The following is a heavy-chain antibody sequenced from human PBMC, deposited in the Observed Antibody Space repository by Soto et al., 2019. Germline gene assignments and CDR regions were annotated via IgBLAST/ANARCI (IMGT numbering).Heavy chain of an antibody. J-gene: IGHJ4*02. CDR1: RFTFSSYS. CDR3: ARMGGNGPRDY. D-gene: IGHD2-8*01. Sequence: EVQLVESGGGLVKPGGSLRLSCAASRFTFSSYSMNWVRQAPGKGLEWVSSISSSSSYIYYADSVKGRFTISRDNAKNSLYLQMNSLRAEDTAVYYCARMGGNGPRDYWGQGTLVTVSS. CDR2: ISSSSSYI. V-gene: IGHV3-21*01.